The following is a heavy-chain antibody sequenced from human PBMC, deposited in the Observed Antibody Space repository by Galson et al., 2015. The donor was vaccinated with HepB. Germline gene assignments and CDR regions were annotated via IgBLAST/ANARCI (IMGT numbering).Heavy chain of an antibody. Sequence: SLRLSCAASRFTFDDYAMHWVRHAPGKGLEWVSGISWNSGRIAYADSVKGRFTISRDNAKNSLYLQMNSLRSEDTAVYYCARGFHALRVFYFDYWGQGTLVTVSS. CDR2: ISWNSGRI. J-gene: IGHJ4*02. CDR3: ARGFHALRVFYFDY. CDR1: RFTFDDYA. V-gene: IGHV3-9*01. D-gene: IGHD3-10*01.